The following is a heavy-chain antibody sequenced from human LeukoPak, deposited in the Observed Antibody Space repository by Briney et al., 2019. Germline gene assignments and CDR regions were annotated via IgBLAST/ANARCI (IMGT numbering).Heavy chain of an antibody. J-gene: IGHJ4*02. CDR1: GYTFTGYY. V-gene: IGHV1-2*06. D-gene: IGHD3-22*01. Sequence: ASVKVSCKASGYTFTGYYMHWVRQAPGQGLEWMGRINPNSGGTNYAQKFQGRVTMTRDTSISTAYMELSRLRSDDTAVYYCARVGDMGYDSSGYYGVDYWGQGTLVTVSS. CDR3: ARVGDMGYDSSGYYGVDY. CDR2: INPNSGGT.